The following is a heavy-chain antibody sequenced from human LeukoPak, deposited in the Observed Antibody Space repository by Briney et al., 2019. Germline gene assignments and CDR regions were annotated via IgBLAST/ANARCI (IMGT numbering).Heavy chain of an antibody. Sequence: GGSLRLSCAASGFTFSSYGMHWVRQAPGKGLEWVAVIWYDGSNKYYADSVKGRFTISRDNSKNTLYLQMNSLRAEDTAVYYCARVVGATQYYFDYWGQGTLVTVSS. CDR2: IWYDGSNK. D-gene: IGHD1-26*01. CDR3: ARVVGATQYYFDY. CDR1: GFTFSSYG. J-gene: IGHJ4*02. V-gene: IGHV3-33*01.